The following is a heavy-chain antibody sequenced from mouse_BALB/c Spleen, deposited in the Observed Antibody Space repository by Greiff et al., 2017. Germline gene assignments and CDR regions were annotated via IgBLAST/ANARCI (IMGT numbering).Heavy chain of an antibody. CDR2: ISSGGST. CDR1: GFTFSSYA. J-gene: IGHJ3*01. Sequence: EVQLVESGGGLVKPGGSLKLSCAASGFTFSSYAMSWVSQTPEKRLEWVASISSGGSTYYPDSVKGRFTISRDNARNILYLQMSSLRSEDTAMYYCARGDYCGSSYGFAYWGQGTLVTVSA. V-gene: IGHV5-6-5*01. CDR3: ARGDYCGSSYGFAY. D-gene: IGHD1-1*01.